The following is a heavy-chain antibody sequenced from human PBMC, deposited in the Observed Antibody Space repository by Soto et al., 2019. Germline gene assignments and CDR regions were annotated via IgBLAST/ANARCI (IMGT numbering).Heavy chain of an antibody. J-gene: IGHJ5*02. CDR3: ANCPLTFLYGDYPRGWFDP. V-gene: IGHV3-23*01. D-gene: IGHD4-17*01. Sequence: GGSLRLSCAASGFTFSSYAMSWVRQAPGKGLEWVSAISGSGGSTYYADSVKGRFTIYRDNSKNTLYLQMNSLRAEDTAVYYCANCPLTFLYGDYPRGWFDPWGQGTLVTVSS. CDR2: ISGSGGST. CDR1: GFTFSSYA.